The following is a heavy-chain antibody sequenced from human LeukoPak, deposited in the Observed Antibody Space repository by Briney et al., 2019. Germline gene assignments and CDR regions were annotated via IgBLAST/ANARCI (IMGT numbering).Heavy chain of an antibody. V-gene: IGHV4-30-4*08. Sequence: SETLSLTCTVSGGSISSGDYYWSWIRQPPGKGLEWIGYIYYSGSTYYNPSLKSRVTISVDTSKNQFSLKLSSVTAADTAVYYCARGRAHSGSRPPYYYYYYMDVWGKGTTVTVSS. CDR3: ARGRAHSGSRPPYYYYYYMDV. J-gene: IGHJ6*03. D-gene: IGHD1-26*01. CDR1: GGSISSGDYY. CDR2: IYYSGST.